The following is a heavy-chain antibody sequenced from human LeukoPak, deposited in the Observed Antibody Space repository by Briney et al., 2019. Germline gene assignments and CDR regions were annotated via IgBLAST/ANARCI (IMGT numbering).Heavy chain of an antibody. J-gene: IGHJ4*02. CDR3: ARTYYDYVWGRYRPYYFDY. V-gene: IGHV4-59*01. Sequence: SETLSLTCTVSGGSISSYYGSWIRQPPGKGLEWVGYIYCSGSPNYNPSLKSRVTISVDTSKHHFSLQLSSVTAADTAVYYCARTYYDYVWGRYRPYYFDYWGQGTLVTVSS. CDR2: IYCSGSP. D-gene: IGHD3-16*02. CDR1: GGSISSYY.